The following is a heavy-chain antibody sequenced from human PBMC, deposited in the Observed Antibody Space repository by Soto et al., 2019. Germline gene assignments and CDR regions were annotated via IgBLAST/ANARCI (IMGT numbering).Heavy chain of an antibody. V-gene: IGHV4-34*01. CDR1: GGSFSGYY. D-gene: IGHD6-19*01. CDR3: ARGRQWLAQKRDAFDI. J-gene: IGHJ3*02. CDR2: INHSGST. Sequence: SETLSLTCAVYGGSFSGYYWSWIRQPPGKGLEWIGEINHSGSTNYNPSLKSRVTISVDTSKNQFSLKLSSVTAADTAVYYCARGRQWLAQKRDAFDIWGQGTMVTVSS.